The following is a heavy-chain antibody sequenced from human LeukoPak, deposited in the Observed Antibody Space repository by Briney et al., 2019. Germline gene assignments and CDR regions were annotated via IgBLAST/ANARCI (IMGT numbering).Heavy chain of an antibody. D-gene: IGHD4-23*01. CDR3: ARDRRGVTVVTPVDY. CDR1: GFTFSSYS. CDR2: ISSSSSYI. Sequence: GGPLRLSCAASGFTFSSYSMNWVRQAPGKGLEWVSSISSSSSYIYYADSVKGRFTISRDNAKNSLYLQMNSLRAEDTAVYYCARDRRGVTVVTPVDYWGQGTLVTVSS. V-gene: IGHV3-21*01. J-gene: IGHJ4*02.